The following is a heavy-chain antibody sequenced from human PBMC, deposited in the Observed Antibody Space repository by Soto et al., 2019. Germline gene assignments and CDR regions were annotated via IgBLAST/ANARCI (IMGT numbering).Heavy chain of an antibody. CDR1: GGSISSGGYY. CDR3: ARGRYCLTGRCFPNWFDS. D-gene: IGHD2-15*01. Sequence: SETLSLTCTVSGGSISSGGYYWSWIRHHPGKGLEWIGYIFYSGSTFYSPSLKSRVTISVDTARNQFSLNVTSVTAADTAVYFCARGRYCLTGRCFPNWFDSWGQGTLVTVSS. V-gene: IGHV4-31*03. J-gene: IGHJ5*01. CDR2: IFYSGST.